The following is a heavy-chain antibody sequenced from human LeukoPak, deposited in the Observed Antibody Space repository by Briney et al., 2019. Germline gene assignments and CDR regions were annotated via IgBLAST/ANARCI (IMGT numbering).Heavy chain of an antibody. D-gene: IGHD4-23*01. J-gene: IGHJ4*02. CDR3: ARWLTPERFDY. CDR2: IYYSGTT. CDR1: GGSLSSGDYY. V-gene: IGHV4-30-4*08. Sequence: SETLSLTCTVSGGSLSSGDYYWSWIRQPPGKGLEWIGYIYYSGTTYYNPSLKSRVTISIDTSKNQFSLKLSSVTAADTAVYYCARWLTPERFDYWGQGTLVTVSS.